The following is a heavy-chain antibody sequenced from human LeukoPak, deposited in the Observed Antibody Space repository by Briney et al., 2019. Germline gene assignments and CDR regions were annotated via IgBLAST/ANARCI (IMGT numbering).Heavy chain of an antibody. Sequence: NPSETLSLTCAVYGGSFSGYYWSWIRQPPGKGLEWIGEINHSGSTNYNPSLKSRVTISVDTSKNQFSLKLSSVTAADTAVYYCARSLKRYYGSGSYPYYYDYWGQGTLVTVSS. CDR1: GGSFSGYY. CDR3: ARSLKRYYGSGSYPYYYDY. CDR2: INHSGST. D-gene: IGHD3-10*01. V-gene: IGHV4-34*01. J-gene: IGHJ4*02.